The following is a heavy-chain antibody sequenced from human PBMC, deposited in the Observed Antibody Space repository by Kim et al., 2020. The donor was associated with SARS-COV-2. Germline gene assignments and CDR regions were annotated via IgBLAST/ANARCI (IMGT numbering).Heavy chain of an antibody. Sequence: RGSLRLSCAASGFTFNNYGMHWVRQAPGKGLEWVAVIWYDGSNKYYADSVKGRFTISRDNSKNTLYLQMNSLRAEDTAVYYCASAPSDSSSYYWGQGTLVTVSS. CDR3: ASAPSDSSSYY. CDR1: GFTFNNYG. CDR2: IWYDGSNK. D-gene: IGHD3-22*01. J-gene: IGHJ4*02. V-gene: IGHV3-33*01.